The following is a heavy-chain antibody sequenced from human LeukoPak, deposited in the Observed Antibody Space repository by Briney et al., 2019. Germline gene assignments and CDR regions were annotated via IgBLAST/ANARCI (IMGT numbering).Heavy chain of an antibody. CDR1: GFTFSSYA. D-gene: IGHD1-20*01. CDR2: IYSGGST. J-gene: IGHJ3*02. Sequence: GGSLRLSCAASGFTFSSYAMSWVRQAPGKGLEWVLVIYSGGSTYYADSVKGRFTITRDNSKNTLYLQMNSLRAEVTAVYYCARGYNWWAFDIWGQGTMVTVSS. V-gene: IGHV3-66*02. CDR3: ARGYNWWAFDI.